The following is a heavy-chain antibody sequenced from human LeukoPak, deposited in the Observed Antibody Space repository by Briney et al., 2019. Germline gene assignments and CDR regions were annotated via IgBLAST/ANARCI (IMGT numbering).Heavy chain of an antibody. D-gene: IGHD3-22*01. Sequence: GGALRLSCPASGFTFDDYSMHWVRQAPGKGLEWVSGISWNSGSIGYADSVKGRFTISRDNAKNSLYLQMNSLRAEDTALYYCAKDPDYYDSRRFDYWGQGTLVTVSA. CDR2: ISWNSGSI. CDR1: GFTFDDYS. V-gene: IGHV3-9*01. CDR3: AKDPDYYDSRRFDY. J-gene: IGHJ4*02.